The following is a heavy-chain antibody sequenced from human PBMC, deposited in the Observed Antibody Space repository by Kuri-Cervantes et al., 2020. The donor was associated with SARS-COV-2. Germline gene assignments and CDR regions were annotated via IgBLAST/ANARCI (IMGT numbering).Heavy chain of an antibody. Sequence: GESLKISWAASGFTFSSYVMSWVRQAPGKGLEWVSGISARGGGTYYGDSVKGRCTISRDNSKNILYLQMHSLRAEDAAVYYCAEGHSGTWGQGTLVTVSS. CDR2: ISARGGGT. V-gene: IGHV3-23*01. CDR1: GFTFSSYV. CDR3: AEGHSGT. D-gene: IGHD1-26*01. J-gene: IGHJ5*02.